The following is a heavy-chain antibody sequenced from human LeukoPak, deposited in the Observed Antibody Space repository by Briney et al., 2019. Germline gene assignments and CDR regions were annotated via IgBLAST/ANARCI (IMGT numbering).Heavy chain of an antibody. CDR3: ARDWAETTVTTHP. Sequence: GGSLRLSCAASGFTFSNYSMNWVRQAPGKGLEWVSSISSSSYIYYADSVKGRFTISRDNAKNSLYLQMNSLRAEDTAVYYCARDWAETTVTTHPWGQGTLVTVSS. CDR2: ISSSSYI. J-gene: IGHJ5*02. CDR1: GFTFSNYS. D-gene: IGHD4-17*01. V-gene: IGHV3-21*01.